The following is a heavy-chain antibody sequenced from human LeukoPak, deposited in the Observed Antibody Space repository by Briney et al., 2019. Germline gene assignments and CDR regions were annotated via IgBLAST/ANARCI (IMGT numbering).Heavy chain of an antibody. CDR3: ARSYSFSGTYSAFYFDN. V-gene: IGHV4-59*01. J-gene: IGHJ4*02. D-gene: IGHD1-26*01. Sequence: SETLSLTCTVSGGSISIYYWSWIRQSPGKGLEWIGYIYYSGSTSYNPSLKSRVTISVDTSKNQFSLKLTSVIAADTAVYYCARSYSFSGTYSAFYFDNWGQGALVTVSS. CDR2: IYYSGST. CDR1: GGSISIYY.